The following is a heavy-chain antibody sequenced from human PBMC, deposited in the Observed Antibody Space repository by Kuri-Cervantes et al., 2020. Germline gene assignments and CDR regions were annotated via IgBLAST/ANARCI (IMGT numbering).Heavy chain of an antibody. Sequence: SETLSLTCAVYGGSFSSFYWSWIRQPPEKGLEWIGEINHRGSTNYNPSLKSRVTISVDTSKTQFSLKLSSVTAADTAVYYCARAYYYDSSGYYYRPVSPYFQHWGQGTLVTVSS. CDR3: ARAYYYDSSGYYYRPVSPYFQH. J-gene: IGHJ1*01. CDR2: INHRGST. V-gene: IGHV4-34*01. CDR1: GGSFSSFY. D-gene: IGHD3-22*01.